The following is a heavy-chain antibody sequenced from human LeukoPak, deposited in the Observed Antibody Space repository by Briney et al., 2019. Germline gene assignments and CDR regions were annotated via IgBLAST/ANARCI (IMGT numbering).Heavy chain of an antibody. CDR2: IYHSGST. Sequence: SETLSLTCAVSGYSISSGYYWGWIRQPPGKGLEWIGSIYHSGSTYYNPSLKSRVTISVDTSKNQFSLKLSSVTAADTAVYYCARYIITTYGIIDYWGQGPWSPSPQ. CDR3: ARYIITTYGIIDY. J-gene: IGHJ4*02. D-gene: IGHD3-22*01. V-gene: IGHV4-38-2*01. CDR1: GYSISSGYY.